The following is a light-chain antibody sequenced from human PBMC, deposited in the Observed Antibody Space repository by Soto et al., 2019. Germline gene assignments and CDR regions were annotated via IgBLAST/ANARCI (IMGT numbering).Light chain of an antibody. V-gene: IGLV2-14*03. CDR3: SSYTSRTTLV. Sequence: QPVLTQPASVSGSPGQSITISCTGTSSDVGGYNFVSWYQQYPGKAPKLMIYEVSNRPSGISHRFSGSKSGNTASLTISGLRTEDEAHYYCSSYTSRTTLVFGGGTKVTVL. CDR1: SSDVGGYNF. J-gene: IGLJ3*02. CDR2: EVS.